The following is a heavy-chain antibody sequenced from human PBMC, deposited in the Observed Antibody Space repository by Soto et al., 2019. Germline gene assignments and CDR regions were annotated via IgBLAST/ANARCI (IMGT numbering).Heavy chain of an antibody. Sequence: QMHLQESSPGLVKPSETLSLTCTVSGGSISSSYWSWIRQPPGKGLEWLAYIYDDGSANYNPSLKSRATISLDTSKNQFSLKLTSVTAADTAVYYCARDKYCSGGSCRKNWFDPWGQGTLVTVSS. J-gene: IGHJ5*02. CDR1: GGSISSSY. CDR2: IYDDGSA. V-gene: IGHV4-59*01. D-gene: IGHD2-15*01. CDR3: ARDKYCSGGSCRKNWFDP.